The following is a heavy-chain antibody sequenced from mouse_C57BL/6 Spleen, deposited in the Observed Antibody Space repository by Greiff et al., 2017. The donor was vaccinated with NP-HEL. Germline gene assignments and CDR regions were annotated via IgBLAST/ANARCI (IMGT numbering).Heavy chain of an antibody. CDR2: IDPSDSYT. V-gene: IGHV1-50*01. J-gene: IGHJ2*01. CDR1: GYTFTSYW. CDR3: ARVGFYSNYFDY. D-gene: IGHD2-5*01. Sequence: QVQLQQPGAELVKPGASVKLSCKASGYTFTSYWMQWVKQRPGQGLEWIGEIDPSDSYTNYNQKFKGKATLTVDTSSSTAYMQLSSLTSEDSAVYYCARVGFYSNYFDYWGQGTTLTVSS.